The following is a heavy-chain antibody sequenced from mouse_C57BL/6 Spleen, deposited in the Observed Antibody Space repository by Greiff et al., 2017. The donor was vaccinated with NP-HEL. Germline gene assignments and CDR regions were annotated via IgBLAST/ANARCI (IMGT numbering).Heavy chain of an antibody. CDR2: ISDGGSYT. Sequence: EVQRVESGGGLVKPGGSLKLSCAASGFTFSSYAMSWVRQTPEKRLEWVATISDGGSYTYYPDNVKGRFTISRDNAKNNLYLQMSHLKSEDTAMYYCARDGGNYTYYYAMDYWGQGTSVTVSS. D-gene: IGHD2-1*01. CDR1: GFTFSSYA. CDR3: ARDGGNYTYYYAMDY. J-gene: IGHJ4*01. V-gene: IGHV5-4*01.